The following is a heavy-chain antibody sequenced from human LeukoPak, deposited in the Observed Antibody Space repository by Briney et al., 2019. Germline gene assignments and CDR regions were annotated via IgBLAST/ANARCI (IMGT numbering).Heavy chain of an antibody. CDR1: GFTFRDYA. Sequence: PGKSLRLSCAASGFTFRDYAMHWVRQAPGKGLEWVAVISHDGATTSYEDSVKGRFTISRDNPKNTLYLQMNSLRAEDTAVYYCAKDDYGMDVWGQGTTVTVSS. V-gene: IGHV3-30*04. J-gene: IGHJ6*02. CDR2: ISHDGATT. CDR3: AKDDYGMDV.